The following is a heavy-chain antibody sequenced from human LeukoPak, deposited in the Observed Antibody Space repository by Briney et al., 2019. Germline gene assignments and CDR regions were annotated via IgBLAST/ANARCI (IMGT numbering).Heavy chain of an antibody. D-gene: IGHD5-12*01. V-gene: IGHV1-3*04. Sequence: ASVKVSCKPSGYTFTTYALHWVRQAPGQRLEWMGWINTGNGGTRYSQQFQGRVTITRDTSASTAYMELSSLRSEDTAVYYCARRGGSGHEFGYDYWGQGTLVTVSS. CDR1: GYTFTTYA. CDR3: ARRGGSGHEFGYDY. J-gene: IGHJ4*02. CDR2: INTGNGGT.